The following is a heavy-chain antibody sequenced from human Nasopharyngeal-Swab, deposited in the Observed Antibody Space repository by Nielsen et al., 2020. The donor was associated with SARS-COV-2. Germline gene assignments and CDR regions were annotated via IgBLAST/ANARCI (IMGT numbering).Heavy chain of an antibody. CDR1: GYSFTTYW. CDR2: IYPGDSNT. Sequence: GESLKIYCQGFGYSFTTYWIGWVRQMPGKGLEWMGIIYPGDSNTRYSPSFQGQVTISVDKYSSTAYLQWSSLKASDTAIYYCARPMRPMGHYYFGMDVWGQGTTVTVSS. CDR3: ARPMRPMGHYYFGMDV. D-gene: IGHD1-26*01. J-gene: IGHJ6*02. V-gene: IGHV5-51*01.